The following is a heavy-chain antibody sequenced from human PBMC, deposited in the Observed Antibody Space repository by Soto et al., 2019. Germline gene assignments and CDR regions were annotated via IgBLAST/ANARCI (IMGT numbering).Heavy chain of an antibody. CDR2: IFSNDEK. Sequence: QVTLKESGPVLVKPTETLTLTCTVSGFSLSNARMGVSWIRQPPGKALEWLAHIFSNDEKSYSTSLKSRLTISKDTSKSQVVLTMTNMDPVDTATYYCARISYYDFWSGYLYYFDYWGQGTLVTVSS. CDR3: ARISYYDFWSGYLYYFDY. J-gene: IGHJ4*02. V-gene: IGHV2-26*01. D-gene: IGHD3-3*01. CDR1: GFSLSNARMG.